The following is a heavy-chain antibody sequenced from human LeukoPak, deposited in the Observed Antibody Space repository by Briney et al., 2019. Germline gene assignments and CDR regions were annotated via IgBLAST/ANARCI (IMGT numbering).Heavy chain of an antibody. Sequence: PSQTLSLTCTVSGGSISSGGYYWSWIRQHPGKGLEWIGYIYYSGSTYYNPSLKSRVTISVDTSKNQFSLKLSSVTAADTAVYYCARLVLSYGNAFDHWGQGTLVTVSS. V-gene: IGHV4-31*03. J-gene: IGHJ4*02. D-gene: IGHD3-16*01. CDR1: GGSISSGGYY. CDR2: IYYSGST. CDR3: ARLVLSYGNAFDH.